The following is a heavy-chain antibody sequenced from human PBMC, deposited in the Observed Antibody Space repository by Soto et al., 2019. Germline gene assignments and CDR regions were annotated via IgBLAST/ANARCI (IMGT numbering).Heavy chain of an antibody. CDR2: VNPILSMS. J-gene: IGHJ4*02. CDR1: GDTFSFYS. Sequence: QVQLVQSGAEVKRPGSSVTVSCKASGDTFSFYSITWVRQSPGLGLEWMGRVNPILSMSNYAQRFQGRVTMTADKSTSTAYMELSGLRSEDTAMYYCATSYGSGYRAFDYWGQGALVTVSS. V-gene: IGHV1-69*04. CDR3: ATSYGSGYRAFDY. D-gene: IGHD3-10*01.